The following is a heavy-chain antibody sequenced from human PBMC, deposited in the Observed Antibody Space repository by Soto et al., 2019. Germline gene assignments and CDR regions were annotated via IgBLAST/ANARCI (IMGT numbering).Heavy chain of an antibody. V-gene: IGHV3-30*18. CDR1: GFTFSSYG. CDR3: AKDNCISTSCYRLYNWFDP. CDR2: ISYGGSNK. J-gene: IGHJ5*02. D-gene: IGHD2-2*01. Sequence: ESGGGVVQPGRSLRLSCAASGFTFSSYGMHWVRQAPGKGLEWVAVISYGGSNKYYADSVKGRFTISRDNSKNTLYLQMNNLRAEDTAMYYCAKDNCISTSCYRLYNWFDPWGQGTLVTVSS.